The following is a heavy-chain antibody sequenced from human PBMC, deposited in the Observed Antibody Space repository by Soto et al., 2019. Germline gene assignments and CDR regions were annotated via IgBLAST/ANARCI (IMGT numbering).Heavy chain of an antibody. Sequence: GASVKVSCKASGYTFTSYYMHWVRQAPGQGLEWMGIINPSGGSTSYAQKFQGRVTMTRDTSTSTVYMELSSLRSEDTAVYYCARVSLYSSSSNYSYYYYMDVWGKGTTVTVSS. J-gene: IGHJ6*03. CDR1: GYTFTSYY. CDR3: ARVSLYSSSSNYSYYYYMDV. V-gene: IGHV1-46*03. D-gene: IGHD6-6*01. CDR2: INPSGGST.